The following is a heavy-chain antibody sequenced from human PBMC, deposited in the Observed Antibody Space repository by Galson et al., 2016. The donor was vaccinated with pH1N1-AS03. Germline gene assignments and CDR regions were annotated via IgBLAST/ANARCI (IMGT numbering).Heavy chain of an antibody. CDR3: SRGRYGDYESGYYYGMDV. V-gene: IGHV3-30*09. D-gene: IGHD4-17*01. Sequence: SLRLSCAASGFSFSSYAMHWVRQAPGKGLEWVAVISYDGRNQLYADSVEGRFAISRDTSKNTLFLQMNSLRPEDTAVYYCSRGRYGDYESGYYYGMDVWSQGTTVTVSS. CDR1: GFSFSSYA. J-gene: IGHJ6*02. CDR2: ISYDGRNQ.